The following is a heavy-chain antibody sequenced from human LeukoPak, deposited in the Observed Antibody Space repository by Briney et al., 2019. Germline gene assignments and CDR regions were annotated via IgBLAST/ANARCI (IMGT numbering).Heavy chain of an antibody. Sequence: GGSLRLSCAASGFTFSSYAMHWVRQAPGKGLEWVAVISYDGSNKYYADSVKGRFTISRDNSKNTLYLQMNSLRAEDTAVYYCARDPGDYATFFDYWGQGTLGTVSS. V-gene: IGHV3-30-3*01. D-gene: IGHD4-17*01. J-gene: IGHJ4*02. CDR2: ISYDGSNK. CDR3: ARDPGDYATFFDY. CDR1: GFTFSSYA.